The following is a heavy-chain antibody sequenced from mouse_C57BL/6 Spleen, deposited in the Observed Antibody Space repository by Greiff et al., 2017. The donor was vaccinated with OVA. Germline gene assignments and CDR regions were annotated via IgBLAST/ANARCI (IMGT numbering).Heavy chain of an antibody. CDR1: GFTFSSYT. V-gene: IGHV5-9*01. Sequence: EVQRVESGGGLVKPGGSLKLSCAASGFTFSSYTMSWVCQTPEKRLEWVATISGGGGNTYYPDSVKGRFTISRDNAKNTLYLQMSSLRSEDTALYYCARHEPLLDYWGQGTTLTVSS. CDR2: ISGGGGNT. J-gene: IGHJ2*01. CDR3: ARHEPLLDY.